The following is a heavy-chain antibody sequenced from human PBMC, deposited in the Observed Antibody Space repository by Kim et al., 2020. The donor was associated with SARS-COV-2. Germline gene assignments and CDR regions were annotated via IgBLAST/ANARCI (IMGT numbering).Heavy chain of an antibody. Sequence: GGSLRLSCAASGFTFSSNCMSWVRQAPGKGLEWVSVISNGGSTYYSDSVMDSFTISTSNSNNTPYLQLINMRADEAAVEYCWRDLYGGGAVDIWD. CDR1: GFTFSSNC. D-gene: IGHD2-15*01. V-gene: IGHV3-66*01. CDR3: WRDLYGGGAVDI. CDR2: ISNGGST. J-gene: IGHJ3*02.